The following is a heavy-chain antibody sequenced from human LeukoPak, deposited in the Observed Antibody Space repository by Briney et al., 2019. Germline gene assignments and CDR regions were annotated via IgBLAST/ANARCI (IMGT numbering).Heavy chain of an antibody. J-gene: IGHJ4*02. CDR2: INPNSGAT. CDR3: ARGIWYGSGSPPFDY. Sequence: ASVKVSCKASGYTFTGYYVHWVRQAPGQGLEWMGWINPNSGATNYAQKLQGRIAMARDTSISTAYMELSRLRSDDTAVYYCARGIWYGSGSPPFDYWGQGTLVTVSS. CDR1: GYTFTGYY. V-gene: IGHV1-2*02. D-gene: IGHD3-10*01.